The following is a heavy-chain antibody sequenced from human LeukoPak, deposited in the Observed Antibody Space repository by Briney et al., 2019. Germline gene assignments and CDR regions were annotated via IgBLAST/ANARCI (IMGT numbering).Heavy chain of an antibody. CDR1: GYTFTSYY. D-gene: IGHD3-10*01. V-gene: IGHV1-2*02. CDR2: INPNSGGT. CDR3: ARGGGSGSYRAFDY. Sequence: ASVKVSCKASGYTFTSYYMHWVRQTPGRGLEWMGLINPNSGGTNYAQKFQGRVTMTRDTSISTAYMELSRLRSDDTAVYYCARGGGSGSYRAFDYWGQGTLVTVSS. J-gene: IGHJ4*02.